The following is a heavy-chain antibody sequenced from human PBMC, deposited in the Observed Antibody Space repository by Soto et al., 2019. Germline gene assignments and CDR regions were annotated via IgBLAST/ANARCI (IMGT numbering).Heavy chain of an antibody. CDR1: GFTFSSYA. Sequence: EVQLLESGGGLVQPGGSLRLSCAASGFTFSSYAMNWVRQALGKGLEWVSVISGSGGSTYYADSVKGRFTISRDNSKNTLYLQMNSLRAEDTAVYYCAKRGSGTFFDYWGQGTLVTVSS. CDR3: AKRGSGTFFDY. D-gene: IGHD3-10*01. CDR2: ISGSGGST. J-gene: IGHJ4*02. V-gene: IGHV3-23*01.